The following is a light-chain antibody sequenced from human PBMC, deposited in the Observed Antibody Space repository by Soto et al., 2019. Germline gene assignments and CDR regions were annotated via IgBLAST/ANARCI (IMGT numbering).Light chain of an antibody. V-gene: IGKV3D-15*01. CDR1: QSVSNY. CDR2: AAS. Sequence: TQSPATLSLSPGERVTLSCRASQSVSNYLAWYQQKPGQAPRLLVSAASNRATGIPSRFSGSGSGTDFTLTISCLQSEDFATYYCQQYYSYPRTFGQGTRLEIK. J-gene: IGKJ5*01. CDR3: QQYYSYPRT.